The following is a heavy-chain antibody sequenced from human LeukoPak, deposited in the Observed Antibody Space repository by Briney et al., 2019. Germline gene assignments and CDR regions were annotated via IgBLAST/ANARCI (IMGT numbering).Heavy chain of an antibody. CDR3: AREGYDFWSGALVY. CDR2: IYTSGST. D-gene: IGHD3-3*01. J-gene: IGHJ4*02. CDR1: GGSISSGSYY. V-gene: IGHV4-61*02. Sequence: SQTLSLTCTVSGGSISSGSYYWSWIRQPAGKGLEWIGRIYTSGSTNYNPSLKSRVTISVDTSKSQFSLKLSSVTAADTAVYYCAREGYDFWSGALVYWGQGTLVTVSS.